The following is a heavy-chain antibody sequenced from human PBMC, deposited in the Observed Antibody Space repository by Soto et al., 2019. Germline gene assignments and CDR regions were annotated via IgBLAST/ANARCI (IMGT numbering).Heavy chain of an antibody. J-gene: IGHJ6*02. Sequence: QVQLVQSGAEVKKPGSSVKVSCKASGGTFSSYTISWVRQAPGQGLEWMGRIIPILGIANYAQKFQGRVTITADKSTXXAXRXXSSLRSEDTAVYYCARGGDCSSTSCPIYYYYGMDVWGQGTTVTVSS. D-gene: IGHD2-2*01. CDR2: IIPILGIA. CDR1: GGTFSSYT. V-gene: IGHV1-69*02. CDR3: ARGGDCSSTSCPIYYYYGMDV.